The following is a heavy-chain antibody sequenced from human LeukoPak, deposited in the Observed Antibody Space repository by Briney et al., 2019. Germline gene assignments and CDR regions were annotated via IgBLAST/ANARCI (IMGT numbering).Heavy chain of an antibody. Sequence: GGSLRLSCAASGFTFSSYWMSWVRQAPGKGLEWVANFKQDVSEKYYVDSVKGRFTISRDNAKNSLYLQMNRLRAEDTAVYYCAREGSQSASGTYPGNDWGQGTLVTVSS. CDR1: GFTFSSYW. CDR3: AREGSQSASGTYPGND. D-gene: IGHD1-26*01. CDR2: FKQDVSEK. V-gene: IGHV3-7*01. J-gene: IGHJ4*02.